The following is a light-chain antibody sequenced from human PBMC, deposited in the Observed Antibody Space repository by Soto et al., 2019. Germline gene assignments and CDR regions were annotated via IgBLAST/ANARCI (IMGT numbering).Light chain of an antibody. CDR2: SNN. CDR3: AAWDDSMNDYV. J-gene: IGLJ1*01. Sequence: QSVLTQPPSASGTPGQRATISCSGSSSNIGSNTVNWYQQLPGTAPKLLIYSNNQRPSGVPDRFSGSKSGTSASLAISGLQSEDEADYYCAAWDDSMNDYVFGTGTKVTVL. CDR1: SSNIGSNT. V-gene: IGLV1-44*01.